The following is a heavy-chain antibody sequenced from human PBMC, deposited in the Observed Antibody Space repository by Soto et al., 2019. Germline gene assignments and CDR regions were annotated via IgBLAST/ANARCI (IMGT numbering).Heavy chain of an antibody. CDR3: ARGVTQLGMRGYYYYGMDV. D-gene: IGHD7-27*01. CDR2: IIPIFGTA. Sequence: SVKVSCKASGGTFSSYAISWVRQAPGQGLEWMGGIIPIFGTANYAQKFQGRVTITADESTSTAYMELSSLRSEDTAVYYCARGVTQLGMRGYYYYGMDVWGQGTTVTVSS. J-gene: IGHJ6*02. V-gene: IGHV1-69*13. CDR1: GGTFSSYA.